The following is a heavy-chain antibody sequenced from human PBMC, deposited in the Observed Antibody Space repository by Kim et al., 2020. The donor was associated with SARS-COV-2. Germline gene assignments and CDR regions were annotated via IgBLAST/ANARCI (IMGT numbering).Heavy chain of an antibody. V-gene: IGHV3-33*06. J-gene: IGHJ4*02. D-gene: IGHD6-13*01. CDR2: IWYDGSNK. Sequence: GGSLRLSCAASGFTFSSYGMHWVRQAPGKGLEWVAVIWYDGSNKYYADSVKGRFTISRDNSKNTLYLQMNSLRAEDTAVYYCAKGNHSSSWSYFDYWGQGTLVTVSS. CDR1: GFTFSSYG. CDR3: AKGNHSSSWSYFDY.